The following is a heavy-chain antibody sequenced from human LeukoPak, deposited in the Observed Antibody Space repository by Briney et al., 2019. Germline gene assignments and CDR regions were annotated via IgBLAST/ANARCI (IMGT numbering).Heavy chain of an antibody. J-gene: IGHJ3*02. CDR1: GFTFSDAW. CDR2: IKSKTDGRTA. V-gene: IGHV3-15*01. CDR3: TTDPWAFDS. Sequence: GGSLRLSCAASGFTFSDAWMSWVRQAPGKGLECVGRIKSKTDGRTADYAAPVKGRFTVSRDDSKNTLYLQMNSLKTEDTAVYYCTTDPWAFDSWGQGTMVTVSS.